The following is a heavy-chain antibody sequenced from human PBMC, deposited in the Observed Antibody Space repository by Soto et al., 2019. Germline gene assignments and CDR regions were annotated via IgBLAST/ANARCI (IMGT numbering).Heavy chain of an antibody. Sequence: EVQLLESGGGIVQPGGSLRVCCVASGFTFRNFVMSWVRQAPGKGLEWVSAIRGTGGETFYADSVKGRLTISRDNSKKMLYRQMKSLRDEDTALYICAQDRGWGVVSPSPDYRGQGTLVTVSS. CDR3: AQDRGWGVVSPSPDY. D-gene: IGHD2-21*01. J-gene: IGHJ4*02. CDR2: IRGTGGET. V-gene: IGHV3-23*01. CDR1: GFTFRNFV.